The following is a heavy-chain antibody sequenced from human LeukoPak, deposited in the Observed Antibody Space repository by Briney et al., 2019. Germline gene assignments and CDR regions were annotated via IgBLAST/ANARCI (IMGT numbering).Heavy chain of an antibody. J-gene: IGHJ6*03. V-gene: IGHV4-34*01. CDR1: GGSFSGYY. Sequence: SETLSLTCAVYGGSFSGYYWSWIRQPPGKGLEWIGEINHSGSTNYNPSLKSRVTISVDTSKNQFSLKLSSVTAADTAVYYCARALSGYSSGWYKKVDYYYYYYMDVWGKGTTVTVSS. CDR2: INHSGST. D-gene: IGHD6-19*01. CDR3: ARALSGYSSGWYKKVDYYYYYYMDV.